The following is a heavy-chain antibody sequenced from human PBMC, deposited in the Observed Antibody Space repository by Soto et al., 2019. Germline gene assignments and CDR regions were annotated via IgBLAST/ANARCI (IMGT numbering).Heavy chain of an antibody. Sequence: GESLKISCRGSGYSFAGFWITWVRQKPGKGLEWMGRIDPSDSQTYYSPSFRGHVTISVTKSITTVFLQWSSLRASDTAMYYCARQIYDSDTGPNFQYYFDSWGQGTPVTVSS. D-gene: IGHD3-22*01. CDR1: GYSFAGFW. V-gene: IGHV5-10-1*01. CDR3: ARQIYDSDTGPNFQYYFDS. CDR2: IDPSDSQT. J-gene: IGHJ4*02.